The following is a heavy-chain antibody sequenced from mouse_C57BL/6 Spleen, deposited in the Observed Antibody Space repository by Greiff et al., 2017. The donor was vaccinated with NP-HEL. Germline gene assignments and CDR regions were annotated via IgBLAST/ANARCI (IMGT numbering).Heavy chain of an antibody. CDR3: ARSYGSSYYAMDY. D-gene: IGHD1-3*01. V-gene: IGHV1-50*01. CDR2: IDPSDSYT. J-gene: IGHJ4*01. CDR1: GYTFTSYW. Sequence: VQLQQPGAELVKPGASVKLSCKASGYTFTSYWMQWVKQRPGQGLEWIGEIDPSDSYTNYNQKFKGKATLTVDTSSSTAYMQLSSLTSEDSAVYYCARSYGSSYYAMDYWGQGTSVTVSS.